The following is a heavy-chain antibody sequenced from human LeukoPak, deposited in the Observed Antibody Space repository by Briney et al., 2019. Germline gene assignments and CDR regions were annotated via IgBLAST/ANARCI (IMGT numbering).Heavy chain of an antibody. V-gene: IGHV3-15*01. Sequence: GGALRLSCAASGFTFSNAWMSWVRQAPGKGLEWVGRIKSKTDGWTTDYAAPVKGRFTISRDDSKNTLYLQMNSLKTEDTAVYYCTSGYSFPAPLDYWGQGTLVTVSS. CDR1: GFTFSNAW. CDR2: IKSKTDGWTT. CDR3: TSGYSFPAPLDY. D-gene: IGHD5-18*01. J-gene: IGHJ4*02.